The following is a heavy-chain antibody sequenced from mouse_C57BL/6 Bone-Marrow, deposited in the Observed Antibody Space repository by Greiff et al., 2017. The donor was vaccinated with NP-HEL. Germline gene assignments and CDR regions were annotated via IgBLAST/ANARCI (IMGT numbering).Heavy chain of an antibody. CDR1: GYTFTSYW. CDR2: IHPNSGST. CDR3: ARWAPLYAMDY. V-gene: IGHV1-64*01. J-gene: IGHJ4*01. Sequence: QVQLQQPGAELVKPGASVKLSCKASGYTFTSYWMHWVKQRPGQGLEWIGMIHPNSGSTNYNEKFKSKATLTVDKSSSTDYMQLSSLTSEDSAVYYCARWAPLYAMDYWGQGTSVTVSS.